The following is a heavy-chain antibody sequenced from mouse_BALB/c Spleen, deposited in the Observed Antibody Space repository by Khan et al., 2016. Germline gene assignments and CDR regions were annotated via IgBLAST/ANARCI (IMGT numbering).Heavy chain of an antibody. CDR2: IFPGSGST. Sequence: QVQLQQSGTELPRPGASVKLSCKASGYTFTDYYLHWVMQRTGQGLEWIGEIFPGSGSTYYNEKFKGKASLTADTSSSTAYMLLSSLTSEDSAVYFCARSYYGDVAMDYWGHGASVTVSS. V-gene: IGHV1-77*01. J-gene: IGHJ4*01. CDR3: ARSYYGDVAMDY. D-gene: IGHD1-2*01. CDR1: GYTFTDYY.